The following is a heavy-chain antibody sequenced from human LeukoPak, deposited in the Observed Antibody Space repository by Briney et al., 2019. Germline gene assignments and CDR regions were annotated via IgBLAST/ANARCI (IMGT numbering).Heavy chain of an antibody. CDR2: INYNSANK. D-gene: IGHD2-21*02. Sequence: PGGSLRLSCTTSGFTFSSFTMCWVRQAPGKGLEWVSSINYNSANKWHADSVKGRFTISRDNSKNTLYLQMHSLRVDDTALYYCTKRRPSGSVTVDEYWGQGALVTVSS. CDR1: GFTFSSFT. J-gene: IGHJ4*02. CDR3: TKRRPSGSVTVDEY. V-gene: IGHV3-23*01.